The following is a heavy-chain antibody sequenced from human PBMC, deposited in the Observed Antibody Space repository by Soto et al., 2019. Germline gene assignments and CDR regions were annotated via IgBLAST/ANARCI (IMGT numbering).Heavy chain of an antibody. D-gene: IGHD2-15*01. V-gene: IGHV6-1*01. J-gene: IGHJ6*03. CDR1: GGSVSSNSAA. CDR2: TYYRSKWYN. CDR3: AREGGYCSGGSCYPYYYYMAV. Sequence: SQALSITCAISGGSVSSNSAAWNWIRQSPSRGLEWLGRTYYRSKWYNDYAVSVKSRITINPDTSKNQFSLQLNSVTPEDTAVYYCAREGGYCSGGSCYPYYYYMAVWGKGTTVPVS.